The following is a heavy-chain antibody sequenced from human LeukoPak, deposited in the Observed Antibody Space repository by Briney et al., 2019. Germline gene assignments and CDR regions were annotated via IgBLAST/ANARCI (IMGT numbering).Heavy chain of an antibody. Sequence: GGSLRLSCAASGFIFSSYWMNWVRQAPGKGLEWVANINQDGSEKNYVDSVKGRFTISRDNAKNSLYLQMNSLRAGDTAVYYCARYPSGYDRGFDYWGQGTLVTVSS. J-gene: IGHJ4*02. D-gene: IGHD5-12*01. CDR1: GFIFSSYW. CDR3: ARYPSGYDRGFDY. CDR2: INQDGSEK. V-gene: IGHV3-7*04.